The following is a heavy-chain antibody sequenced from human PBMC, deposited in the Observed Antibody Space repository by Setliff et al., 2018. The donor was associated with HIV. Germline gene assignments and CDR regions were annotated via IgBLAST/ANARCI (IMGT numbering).Heavy chain of an antibody. CDR3: ARAYFGSGIYY. CDR1: GGSISSYY. Sequence: SETLSLTCTVSGGSISSYYWSWIRQPPGKGLEWIGCIYTSGNTNYDPSLKSRVTISVDTSKNQFSLKLASVTAADTAVYYCARAYFGSGIYYWGQGTLVTSPQ. CDR2: IYTSGNT. V-gene: IGHV4-4*09. J-gene: IGHJ4*02. D-gene: IGHD3-10*01.